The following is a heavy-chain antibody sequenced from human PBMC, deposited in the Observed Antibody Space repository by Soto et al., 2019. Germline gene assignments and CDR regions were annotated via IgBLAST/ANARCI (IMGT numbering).Heavy chain of an antibody. Sequence: PSETLSLTCTVSGGSISSYYWSWIRQPPGKGLEWIGYIYYSGSTNYNPSLKSRVTISVDTSKNQFSLKLSSVTAADTAVYYCARGTYYDGVSGYSYYYYYMDGWGKGTSVTVAS. V-gene: IGHV4-59*01. CDR1: GGSISSYY. CDR2: IYYSGST. CDR3: ARGTYYDGVSGYSYYYYYMDG. J-gene: IGHJ6*03. D-gene: IGHD3-9*01.